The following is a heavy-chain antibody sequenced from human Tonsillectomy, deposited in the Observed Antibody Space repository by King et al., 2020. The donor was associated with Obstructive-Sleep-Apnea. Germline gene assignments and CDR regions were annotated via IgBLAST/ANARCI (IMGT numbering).Heavy chain of an antibody. CDR2: ISAYNGNT. CDR3: ARGGSVSHFDS. Sequence: QLVQSGAEVKKPGASVKVSCKASGYTFTSYGLSWVRQAPGQGLEWRGWISAYNGNTNYAQNLQGIVTMTPDTPTSTAYMELRSLSSDATAVYYCARGGSVSHFDSWAQGTLVTVSS. V-gene: IGHV1-18*01. J-gene: IGHJ4*02. D-gene: IGHD3-10*01. CDR1: GYTFTSYG.